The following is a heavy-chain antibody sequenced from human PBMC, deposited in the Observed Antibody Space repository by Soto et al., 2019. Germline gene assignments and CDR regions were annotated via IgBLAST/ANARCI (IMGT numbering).Heavy chain of an antibody. CDR1: DGSISGLY. V-gene: IGHV4-59*08. J-gene: IGHJ6*03. D-gene: IGHD1-1*01. CDR3: ARLRNHYFMDA. Sequence: QVQLQESGPGLVRPSETLSLTCSVSDGSISGLYWTWVRQSPGKGLEWIGWISSSGTTNYNPSLKCRVAFSVDTSKNQFSLKLTSVTAADTAIYYCARLRNHYFMDAWGKGTTVAVSS. CDR2: ISSSGTT.